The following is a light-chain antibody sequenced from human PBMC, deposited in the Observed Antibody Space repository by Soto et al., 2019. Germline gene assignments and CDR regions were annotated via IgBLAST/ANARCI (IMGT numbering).Light chain of an antibody. Sequence: DIQMTQSPSPLSASVGDRVSITCRASQSISSYLNWYQQKSGEAPKLLINAASIMQSGVPSRFRGSGSETCFSLTISIFQPEEFVSYYWQQSYSTPHDFGQGNNLEIK. CDR2: AAS. J-gene: IGKJ2*01. CDR3: QQSYSTPHD. CDR1: QSISSY. V-gene: IGKV1-39*01.